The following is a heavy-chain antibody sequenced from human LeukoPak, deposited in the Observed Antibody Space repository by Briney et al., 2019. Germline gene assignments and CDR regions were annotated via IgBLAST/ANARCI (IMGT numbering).Heavy chain of an antibody. CDR1: GFTFSSYG. V-gene: IGHV3-30*02. CDR3: ARDLRIVGVGVFDY. Sequence: GGSLRLSCAASGFTFSSYGMHWVRQAPGKGLEWVAFIRYDGSNKYYADSVKGRFTISRDNSKNTLYLQMNSLRAEDTAVYYCARDLRIVGVGVFDYWGQGTLVTVSS. J-gene: IGHJ4*02. D-gene: IGHD1-26*01. CDR2: IRYDGSNK.